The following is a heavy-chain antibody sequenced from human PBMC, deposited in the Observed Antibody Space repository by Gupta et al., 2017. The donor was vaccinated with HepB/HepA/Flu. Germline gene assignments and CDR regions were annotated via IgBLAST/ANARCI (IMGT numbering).Heavy chain of an antibody. D-gene: IGHD5-18*01. CDR2: MNPNSGNT. V-gene: IGHV1-8*01. CDR3: ARGAYTAMVYYFDY. CDR1: GYTFTSYD. J-gene: IGHJ4*02. Sequence: QVQLVQSGAEVKKPGASVKVSCKASGYTFTSYDINWVRQATGQGLEWMGWMNPNSGNTGYAQKFQGRVTMTRNTSISTAYMELSSLRSEDTAVYYCARGAYTAMVYYFDYWGQGALVTVSS.